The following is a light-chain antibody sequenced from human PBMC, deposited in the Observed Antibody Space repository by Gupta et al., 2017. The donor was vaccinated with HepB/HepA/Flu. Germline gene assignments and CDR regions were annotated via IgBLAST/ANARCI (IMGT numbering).Light chain of an antibody. Sequence: EIVMTQSPATLSVSPEERATLPCRASQRVSSDLAWYQQKPGQAPRLLIYGASTRATGIPARFSGSGSGTDFTLTISSLQSEDFAVYYCKQYDNSHPWTFGEGTKVEIK. V-gene: IGKV3-15*01. CDR2: GAS. J-gene: IGKJ1*01. CDR3: KQYDNSHPWT. CDR1: QRVSSD.